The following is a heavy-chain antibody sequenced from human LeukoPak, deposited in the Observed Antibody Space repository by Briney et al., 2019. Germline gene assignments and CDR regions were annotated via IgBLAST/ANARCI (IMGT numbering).Heavy chain of an antibody. J-gene: IGHJ5*02. CDR2: IIPIFGTA. V-gene: IGHV1-69*13. CDR1: GGTFSSYA. D-gene: IGHD2-15*01. CDR3: AREVVVVAATRGHWFDP. Sequence: SVKVSCKASGGTFSSYAISWVRQAPGQGLEWMGGIIPIFGTANYAQKFQGRVTITADESTSTAYMELSSLRSEDTAVYYCAREVVVVAATRGHWFDPWGQGTLVTVSS.